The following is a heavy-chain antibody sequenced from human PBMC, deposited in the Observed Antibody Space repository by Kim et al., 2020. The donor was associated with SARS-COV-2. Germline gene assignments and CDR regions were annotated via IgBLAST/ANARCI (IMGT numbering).Heavy chain of an antibody. CDR2: IIPIFGIA. CDR3: ARDEITGTYNWFDP. J-gene: IGHJ5*02. D-gene: IGHD1-20*01. V-gene: IGHV1-69*04. CDR1: GGTFSSYA. Sequence: SVKVSCKASGGTFSSYAISWVRQAPGQGLEWMGRIIPIFGIANYAQKFQGRVTITADKSTSTAYMELSSLRSEDTAVYYCARDEITGTYNWFDPWGQGTLVTVSS.